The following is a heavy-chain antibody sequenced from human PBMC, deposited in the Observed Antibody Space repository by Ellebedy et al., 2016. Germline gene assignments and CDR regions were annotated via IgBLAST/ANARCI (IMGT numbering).Heavy chain of an antibody. CDR1: GVIFSNSW. D-gene: IGHD3-22*01. J-gene: IGHJ4*02. Sequence: GGSLRLSCVASGVIFSNSWMNWVRQAPGKGLEWVGRIKSKIDGGTVDYAAPVKGRFTIARDDSKNTLYLQMNSLKTEETAVYYCTTVDYDNRGYYQIDYWGQGTLVTVSS. CDR2: IKSKIDGGTV. CDR3: TTVDYDNRGYYQIDY. V-gene: IGHV3-15*07.